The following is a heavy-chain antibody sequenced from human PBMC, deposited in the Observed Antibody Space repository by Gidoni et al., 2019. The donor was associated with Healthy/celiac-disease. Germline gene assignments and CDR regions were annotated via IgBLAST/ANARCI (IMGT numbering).Heavy chain of an antibody. D-gene: IGHD2-15*01. CDR2: ISGSGGST. J-gene: IGHJ6*03. Sequence: EVQLLESGGGLVQPGGSLRLSCAASGFTFSSYTMSWVRQAPGKGLEWVSAISGSGGSTYYADSVKGRFTISRDNSKNTLYLQMNSLRAEDTAVYYCAKNGRGCSGGSCYSPYYYYYMDVWGKGTTVTVSS. CDR3: AKNGRGCSGGSCYSPYYYYYMDV. V-gene: IGHV3-23*01. CDR1: GFTFSSYT.